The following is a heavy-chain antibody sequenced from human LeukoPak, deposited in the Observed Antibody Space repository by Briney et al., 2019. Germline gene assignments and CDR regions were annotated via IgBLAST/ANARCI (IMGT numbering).Heavy chain of an antibody. CDR1: GYTLTELS. V-gene: IGHV1-24*01. J-gene: IGHJ1*01. D-gene: IGHD1-26*01. Sequence: ASVKVSCKVSGYTLTELSMHWVRQAPGKGLEWMGGFDPEDGETIYAQKFQGRVTMTEDTSTDTAYMELSSLRSEGTAVYYCATDPRGGSYREYFQHWGQGTLVTVSS. CDR2: FDPEDGET. CDR3: ATDPRGGSYREYFQH.